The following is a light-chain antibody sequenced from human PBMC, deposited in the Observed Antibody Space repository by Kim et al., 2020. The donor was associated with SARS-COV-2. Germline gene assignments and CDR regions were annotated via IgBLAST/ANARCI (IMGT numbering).Light chain of an antibody. V-gene: IGLV4-69*01. CDR3: QTWGTGIRV. J-gene: IGLJ3*02. Sequence: ASVKLTCTRSSGHSSYPIAWYQQQPEKGPRYLMKLNSDGSHSKGDGIPDRFSGSSSGAERYLTISSLQSEDEADYYCQTWGTGIRVFGGGTQLTVL. CDR2: LNSDGSH. CDR1: SGHSSYP.